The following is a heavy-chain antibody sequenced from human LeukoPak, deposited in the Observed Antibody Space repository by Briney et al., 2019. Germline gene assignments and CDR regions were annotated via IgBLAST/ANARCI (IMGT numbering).Heavy chain of an antibody. CDR2: ISGSRDFI. CDR3: VRALVGAAFDT. D-gene: IGHD1-26*01. J-gene: IGHJ4*02. CDR1: GFTFNVYA. Sequence: PGGSLRLSCAASGFTFNVYAMHWVRQVPGKGPEWISSISGSRDFIYYADSVKGRFTISRDNAKNSLYLDVNSLRVEDTAVYFCVRALVGAAFDTWGQGALVTVSS. V-gene: IGHV3-21*06.